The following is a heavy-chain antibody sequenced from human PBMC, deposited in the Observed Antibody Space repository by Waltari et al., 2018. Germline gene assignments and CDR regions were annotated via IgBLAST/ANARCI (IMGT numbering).Heavy chain of an antibody. CDR1: GYTFSMYF. J-gene: IGHJ4*02. Sequence: VQLMQSGPEVKKPGASVKVSCQAIGYTFSMYFIHWVRQAPGQGFEWLGSINPKDGRTTYADTFQGRVTLTRDMSTSTVYLELNSLRSDDTAIYYCTRPGQFVGFDYWGQGSPVNVS. D-gene: IGHD2-21*01. CDR2: INPKDGRT. V-gene: IGHV1-46*01. CDR3: TRPGQFVGFDY.